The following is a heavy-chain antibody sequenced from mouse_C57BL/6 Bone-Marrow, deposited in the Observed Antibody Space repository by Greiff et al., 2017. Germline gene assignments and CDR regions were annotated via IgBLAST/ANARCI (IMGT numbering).Heavy chain of an antibody. CDR2: IDPENGDT. D-gene: IGHD1-1*01. CDR1: GFNIKDDY. Sequence: EVQLQQSGAELVRPGASVKLSCTASGFNIKDDYMYWVKQRPEQGLEWIGWIDPENGDTEYASKFQGKATITADTSSNTAYLQLSSLTSEDTAVYYCTLPFITTVVDYFDYWGQGTTLTVSS. CDR3: TLPFITTVVDYFDY. J-gene: IGHJ2*01. V-gene: IGHV14-4*01.